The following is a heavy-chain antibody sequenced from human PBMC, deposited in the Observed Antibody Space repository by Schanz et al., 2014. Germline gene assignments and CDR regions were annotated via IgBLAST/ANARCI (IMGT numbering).Heavy chain of an antibody. D-gene: IGHD3-3*01. CDR2: ISHVGST. J-gene: IGHJ4*02. V-gene: IGHV4-34*02. Sequence: QVQLQQWGAGLLKPSETLSLTCAVSGGSFRGYFWTWIRQPPGKGLEWIGEISHVGSTNYNSSLQGRVTLSGDPPQNQFPLNRTSGTAADTAVYYCVRHGNYEFWHGPTPQFENWGQGTLVTVS. CDR1: GGSFRGYF. CDR3: VRHGNYEFWHGPTPQFEN.